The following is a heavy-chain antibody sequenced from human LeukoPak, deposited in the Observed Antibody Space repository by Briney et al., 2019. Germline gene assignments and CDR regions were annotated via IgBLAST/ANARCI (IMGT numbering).Heavy chain of an antibody. CDR3: AKGSDPWFVVADEYYFDY. V-gene: IGHV3-33*06. Sequence: GGSLRLSCAASGFTFSSYGMHWVRQAPGKGLEWVAVIWYDGSNKYYAGSVKGRFTIPRDNSKNTLYLQMNSLRAEDTAVYYCAKGSDPWFVVADEYYFDYWGQGTLVTVSS. D-gene: IGHD2-15*01. J-gene: IGHJ4*02. CDR2: IWYDGSNK. CDR1: GFTFSSYG.